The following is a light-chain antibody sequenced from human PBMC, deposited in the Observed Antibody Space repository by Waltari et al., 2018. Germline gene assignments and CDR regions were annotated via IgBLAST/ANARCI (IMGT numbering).Light chain of an antibody. CDR2: EVS. CDR1: NSDVGAYNF. CDR3: SSYRSSSTLFV. V-gene: IGLV2-14*01. J-gene: IGLJ1*01. Sequence: QSALTQPASVSGSPGQSITISCTGTNSDVGAYNFVSWYQQPPGKAPKLMIYEVSNRPSGVSNRFSGSKSGNTASLTISGLQAEDEADYYCSSYRSSSTLFVFGTGTKVTVL.